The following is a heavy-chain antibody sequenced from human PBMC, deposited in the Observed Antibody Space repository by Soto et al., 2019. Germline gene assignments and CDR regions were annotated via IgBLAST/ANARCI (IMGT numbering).Heavy chain of an antibody. CDR2: ISGSGGST. CDR1: GFTFSSYA. J-gene: IGHJ6*03. D-gene: IGHD3-3*01. Sequence: GGSLRLSCAASGFTFSSYAMSWVRQAPGKGLEWVSAISGSGGSTYYADSVKGRVTNARDNSKNTLYLQMNSLRAEDTAVYYCAKGFQLGDFWSGYYVTYYYYMDVWGQGTPVTVSS. V-gene: IGHV3-23*01. CDR3: AKGFQLGDFWSGYYVTYYYYMDV.